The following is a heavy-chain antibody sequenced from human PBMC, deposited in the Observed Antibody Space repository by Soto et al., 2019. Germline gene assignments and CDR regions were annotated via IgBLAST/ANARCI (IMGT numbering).Heavy chain of an antibody. J-gene: IGHJ4*02. D-gene: IGHD5-18*01. CDR2: ISGSGGST. CDR3: AKAPGTAMVTWIHY. V-gene: IGHV3-23*01. Sequence: GGSLRLSCAASGFTFSRYSMSWIRQAPGKGLEWVSAISGSGGSTYYADSVKGRFTISRDNSKNTLYLQMNSLRAEDTAVYYCAKAPGTAMVTWIHYSGQRTLVTV. CDR1: GFTFSRYS.